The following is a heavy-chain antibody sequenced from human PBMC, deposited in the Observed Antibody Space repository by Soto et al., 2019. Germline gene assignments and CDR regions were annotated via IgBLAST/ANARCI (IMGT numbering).Heavy chain of an antibody. Sequence: QVQLVQSGAEVKKPGASVRVSCKASGYSFTDYHIHWVRQAPGQGLEWLGRINPKSGGTSTAQKFQGWVTMTRDRSISTVYMELIKLRSDDTAVYFCAREHSTDCSNGVCSFFYNHEMDVWGQGTTVTVSS. CDR2: INPKSGGT. D-gene: IGHD2-8*01. CDR3: AREHSTDCSNGVCSFFYNHEMDV. V-gene: IGHV1-2*04. CDR1: GYSFTDYH. J-gene: IGHJ6*02.